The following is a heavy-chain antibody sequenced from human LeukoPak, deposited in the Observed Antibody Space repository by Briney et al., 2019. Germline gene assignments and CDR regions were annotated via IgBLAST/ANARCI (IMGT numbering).Heavy chain of an antibody. CDR3: AKDQSWGFDP. CDR1: GFTFSSYG. Sequence: GGSLRLSCAASGFTFSSYGMHWVRQAPGKGLEWVAFIRYDGSNKYYADSVKGRFIISRDNSMNTLHLQMNSLRPEDTAVYYCAKDQSWGFDPWGQGTLVTVSS. J-gene: IGHJ5*02. CDR2: IRYDGSNK. D-gene: IGHD1-26*01. V-gene: IGHV3-30*02.